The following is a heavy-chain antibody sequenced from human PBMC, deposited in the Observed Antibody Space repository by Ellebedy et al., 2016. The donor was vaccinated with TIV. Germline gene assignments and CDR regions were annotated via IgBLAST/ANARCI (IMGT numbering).Heavy chain of an antibody. J-gene: IGHJ4*02. CDR3: AKDIRRGMGFDY. CDR2: ISWNSGSI. CDR1: GFTFYHYA. Sequence: SLKISCEASGFTFYHYAMHWVRQDPGKGLEWVSSISWNSGSIGYADSVKGRFTISRDNAKNSLYLQMNSLRAEDTAFYYCAKDIRRGMGFDYWGQGTLVIVSS. V-gene: IGHV3-9*01. D-gene: IGHD6-13*01.